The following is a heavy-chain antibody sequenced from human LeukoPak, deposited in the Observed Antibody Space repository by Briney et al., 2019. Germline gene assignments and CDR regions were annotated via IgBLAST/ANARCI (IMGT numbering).Heavy chain of an antibody. Sequence: GGSLTLFCGPSGFTFSSLGMHWVRQALGGGLEGVALTWSDGSKYFDPDSVKGRFTISRDNSKNTVYMQMNSLRGEDTAVYFCARDRGYCRGGRCYSNYFDLWGQGTLVTVSS. D-gene: IGHD2-15*01. CDR3: ARDRGYCRGGRCYSNYFDL. V-gene: IGHV3-33*01. CDR2: TWSDGSKY. J-gene: IGHJ4*02. CDR1: GFTFSSLG.